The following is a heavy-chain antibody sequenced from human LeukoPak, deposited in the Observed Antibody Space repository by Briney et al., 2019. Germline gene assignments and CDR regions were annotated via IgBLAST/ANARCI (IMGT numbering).Heavy chain of an antibody. CDR3: ANSPYYDFWSGYFDY. J-gene: IGHJ4*02. CDR2: ISSSSSTI. Sequence: GGSLRLSCAASGFIFSSYSMNWVRQAPGKGLEWVSFISSSSSTIYYADSVKGRFTISRDNAKNSLYLQMNSLRAEDTAVYYCANSPYYDFWSGYFDYWGQGTLVTVSS. D-gene: IGHD3-3*01. CDR1: GFIFSSYS. V-gene: IGHV3-48*01.